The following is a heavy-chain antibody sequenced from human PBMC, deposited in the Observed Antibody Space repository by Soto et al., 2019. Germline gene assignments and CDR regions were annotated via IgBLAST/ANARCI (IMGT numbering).Heavy chain of an antibody. J-gene: IGHJ4*02. CDR2: IWNDGSEK. CDR1: GFTFSLYG. Sequence: QVQLFQSGGGVVQPGGSLRLSCAASGFTFSLYGMHWVRQAPGKGLEWVAVIWNDGSEKNYADSVKGRFTLSGDSSKNTLYLEMNSLRVEDTAVYYCARVGHNGYYLDFDYWGQGTLVTVSS. D-gene: IGHD5-12*01. V-gene: IGHV3-33*01. CDR3: ARVGHNGYYLDFDY.